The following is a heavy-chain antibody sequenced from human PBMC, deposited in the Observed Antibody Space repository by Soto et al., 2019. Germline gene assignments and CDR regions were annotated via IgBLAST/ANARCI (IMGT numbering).Heavy chain of an antibody. Sequence: PSETLSLTCSVSGDSISSSYWGWIRQPPGKGLEWIGYISYSGTTYYSPSLKSRITISVDTSKNQFSLKLKSVTAADTAMYYCARVRLRWVVDYWGQGTLVTVSS. D-gene: IGHD1-26*01. CDR3: ARVRLRWVVDY. J-gene: IGHJ4*02. CDR2: ISYSGTT. CDR1: GDSISSSY. V-gene: IGHV4-59*01.